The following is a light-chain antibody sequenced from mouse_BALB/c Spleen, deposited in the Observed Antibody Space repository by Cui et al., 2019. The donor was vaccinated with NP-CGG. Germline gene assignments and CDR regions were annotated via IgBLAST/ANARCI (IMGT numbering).Light chain of an antibody. CDR1: TGAVTTSNY. Sequence: VLTQESALTTSPGETVTLTCRSSTGAVTTSNYANWVQEKPDHLFTGLIGGTNNRIPGVPARFSGSLIGDKAALTITGAQTEDEAIYFCALWYSNHWVFGGGTKLTVL. CDR2: GTN. V-gene: IGLV1*01. CDR3: ALWYSNHWV. J-gene: IGLJ1*01.